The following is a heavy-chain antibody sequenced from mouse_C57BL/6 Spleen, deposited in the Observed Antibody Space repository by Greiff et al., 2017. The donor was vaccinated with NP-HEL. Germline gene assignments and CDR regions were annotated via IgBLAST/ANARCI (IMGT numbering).Heavy chain of an antibody. D-gene: IGHD1-1*01. CDR2: ISIGSGTF. Sequence: EVKVVESGGGLVKPGGSLKLSCAASGFTFSDYGMHWVRQAPETGLEWVAYISIGSGTFDYADTVKGRFTISRDNAKNTLFMQMPSLRSEDTAMYYCARRELLRYYCDYWGQGTTLTVSS. CDR1: GFTFSDYG. J-gene: IGHJ2*01. CDR3: ARRELLRYYCDY. V-gene: IGHV5-17*01.